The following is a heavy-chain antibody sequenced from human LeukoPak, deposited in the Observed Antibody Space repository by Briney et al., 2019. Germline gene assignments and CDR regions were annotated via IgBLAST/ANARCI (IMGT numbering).Heavy chain of an antibody. D-gene: IGHD3-10*01. J-gene: IGHJ4*02. Sequence: PGGSLRLSCAASGFTLSSYGMHWVRQAPGKGLEWVAVISYDGSNKYYADSVKGRFTISRDNSKNTLYLQMNSLRAEDTAVYYCAKDVDGSGSYYFDYWGQGTLVTVSS. CDR3: AKDVDGSGSYYFDY. CDR1: GFTLSSYG. CDR2: ISYDGSNK. V-gene: IGHV3-30*18.